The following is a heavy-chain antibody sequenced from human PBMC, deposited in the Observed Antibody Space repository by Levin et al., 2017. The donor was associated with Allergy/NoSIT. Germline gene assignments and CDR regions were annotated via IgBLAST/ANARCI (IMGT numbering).Heavy chain of an antibody. V-gene: IGHV3-7*04. CDR1: GFTLSTYW. CDR2: IKQDGSEK. Sequence: GGSLRLSCAASGFTLSTYWMSWVRQTPGKGLEWVANIKQDGSEKYYMDSVKGRFTISRDNAKNSVSLQMNSLRAEDTAVYYCAGENVAVPGGDCWGQGTLVTVSS. J-gene: IGHJ4*02. D-gene: IGHD6-19*01. CDR3: AGENVAVPGGDC.